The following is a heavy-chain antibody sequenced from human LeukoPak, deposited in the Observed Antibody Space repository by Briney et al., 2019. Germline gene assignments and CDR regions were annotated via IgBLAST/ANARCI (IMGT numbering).Heavy chain of an antibody. CDR1: GFTFSSYA. V-gene: IGHV3-23*01. CDR3: AKARWIVVVPAATSFDY. J-gene: IGHJ4*02. D-gene: IGHD2-2*01. Sequence: GGSLRLSCAASGFTFSSYAMSWVRQAPGKGLEWASAISGSGGSTYYADSVKGRFTISRDNSKNTLYLQMNSLRAEDTAVYYCAKARWIVVVPAATSFDYWGQGTLVTVSS. CDR2: ISGSGGST.